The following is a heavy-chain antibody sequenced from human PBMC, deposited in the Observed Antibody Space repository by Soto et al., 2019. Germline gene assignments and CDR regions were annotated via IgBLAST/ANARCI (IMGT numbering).Heavy chain of an antibody. V-gene: IGHV1-2*02. CDR2: INPNSGDT. Sequence: ASVQVSYQASGYIFTGYHIHWVRQAPGRGLEWMGWINPNSGDTEYAQNFQGRVTMTRDTSFNLVYMEMSGLMSDDTAVYYCARDARGTRGFDEMDIWGQGTTVTVPS. CDR1: GYIFTGYH. D-gene: IGHD3-9*01. CDR3: ARDARGTRGFDEMDI. J-gene: IGHJ6*02.